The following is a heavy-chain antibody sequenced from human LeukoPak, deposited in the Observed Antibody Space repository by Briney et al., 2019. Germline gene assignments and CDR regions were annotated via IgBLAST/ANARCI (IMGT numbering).Heavy chain of an antibody. Sequence: GSLRLSCAASGFTFSSYWMNWARQAPGKGLEWVTSINHNGNVNYYVDSVKGRFTISRDNAKNSLYLQMSNLRAEDTAVYFCARGGGLDVWGQGATVTVSS. J-gene: IGHJ6*02. V-gene: IGHV3-7*03. CDR1: GFTFSSYW. D-gene: IGHD3-16*01. CDR3: ARGGGLDV. CDR2: INHNGNVN.